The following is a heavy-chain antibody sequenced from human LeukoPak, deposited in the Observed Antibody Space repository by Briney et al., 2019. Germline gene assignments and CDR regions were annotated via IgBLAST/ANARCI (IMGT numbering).Heavy chain of an antibody. V-gene: IGHV3-30-3*01. CDR1: GFTFSSYA. CDR3: ARVWRWLQFGPPDY. J-gene: IGHJ4*02. Sequence: GGSLRLSCAASGFTFSSYAMHWVRQAPGKGLEWVAVISYDGSNKYYADSVKGRFTISRDNSKNTLYLQMNSLRAEDTAVYYRARVWRWLQFGPPDYWGQGTLVTVSS. CDR2: ISYDGSNK. D-gene: IGHD5-24*01.